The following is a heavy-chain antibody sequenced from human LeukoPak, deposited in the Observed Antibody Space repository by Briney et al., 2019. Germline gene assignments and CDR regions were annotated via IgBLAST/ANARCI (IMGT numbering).Heavy chain of an antibody. V-gene: IGHV3-23*01. CDR2: ISGSGGST. Sequence: GGSLRLSCAASGFTFSSYAMSWVRKAPGKGLEGFSAISGSGGSTYYADSVKGRFTISRDNSKNTLYLQMNSLRAEDTAVYYCAKDFAWIQLWLGDYWGQGTLVTVSS. CDR3: AKDFAWIQLWLGDY. D-gene: IGHD5-18*01. J-gene: IGHJ4*02. CDR1: GFTFSSYA.